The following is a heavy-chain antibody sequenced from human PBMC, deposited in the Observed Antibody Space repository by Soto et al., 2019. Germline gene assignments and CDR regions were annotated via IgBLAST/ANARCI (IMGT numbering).Heavy chain of an antibody. Sequence: QVQLVESGGGVVQPGRSLRLSCAASGFTFSTYGMDWVRQAPGKGLEWVALISFDGSNKYYADSVKGRFTISRDNSKNTLYLQMNSLRTEDTAVYFCAKELGVNTEPFAHDYFFGMDVWGQGTTVTVS. CDR1: GFTFSTYG. CDR2: ISFDGSNK. J-gene: IGHJ6*02. V-gene: IGHV3-30*18. CDR3: AKELGVNTEPFAHDYFFGMDV. D-gene: IGHD3-3*01.